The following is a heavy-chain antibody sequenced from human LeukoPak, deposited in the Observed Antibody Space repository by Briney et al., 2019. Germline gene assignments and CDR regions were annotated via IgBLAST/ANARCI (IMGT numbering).Heavy chain of an antibody. D-gene: IGHD3-10*01. J-gene: IGHJ4*02. CDR3: ARGISGPHYFDY. V-gene: IGHV3-7*03. Sequence: GGSLGLSCAASGFIFSRYWMIWVRQAPGKGLEWVANIKQDGSEKYYVDSVKGRFTTSRDNAKNSLYLQMNSLRAEDTALYYCARGISGPHYFDYWGQGTLVTASS. CDR1: GFIFSRYW. CDR2: IKQDGSEK.